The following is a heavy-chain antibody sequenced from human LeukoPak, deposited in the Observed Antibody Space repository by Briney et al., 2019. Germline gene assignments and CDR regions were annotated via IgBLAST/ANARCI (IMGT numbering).Heavy chain of an antibody. V-gene: IGHV3-33*01. CDR3: ARAHYNWNEPPLYP. J-gene: IGHJ5*02. CDR1: GFFFSSYG. CDR2: IWYDGSNK. D-gene: IGHD1-20*01. Sequence: PGGSLRLSCAASGFFFSSYGMHWVRLAPGKGLEWVALIWYDGSNKYYADSVKGRFTISRDNSKNTLSLQMNSLRAEDTAVYYCARAHYNWNEPPLYPRGQGTLVTVSS.